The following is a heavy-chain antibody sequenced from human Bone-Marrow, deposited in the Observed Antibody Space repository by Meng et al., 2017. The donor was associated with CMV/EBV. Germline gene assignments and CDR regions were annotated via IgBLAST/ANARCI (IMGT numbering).Heavy chain of an antibody. D-gene: IGHD3-3*01. CDR2: IYYSGST. Sequence: SETLSLTCTVSGGSVNSGNYYWSWIRQPPGKGLEWMGYIYYSGSTNYNPSLKSRVTISVDTSKNQFSLKLSSVTAADTAVYYCARGLRFYFWSGYIDYWGQGTLVTVSS. J-gene: IGHJ4*02. CDR1: GGSVNSGNYY. CDR3: ARGLRFYFWSGYIDY. V-gene: IGHV4-61*01.